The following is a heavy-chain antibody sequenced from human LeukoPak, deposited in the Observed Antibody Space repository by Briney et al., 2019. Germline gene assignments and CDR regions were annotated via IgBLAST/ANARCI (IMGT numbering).Heavy chain of an antibody. D-gene: IGHD5-12*01. J-gene: IGHJ6*03. V-gene: IGHV4-59*01. CDR2: IYYSGST. CDR1: GGSISSYY. CDR3: ARGRSGYDGAGYYYMDV. Sequence: SETLSLTCTVSGGSISSYYWSWIRLPPGKGLEWIGYIYYSGSTNYNPSLKSRVTISVDTSKNQFSLKLSSVTAADTAVYYCARGRSGYDGAGYYYMDVWGKGTTVTISS.